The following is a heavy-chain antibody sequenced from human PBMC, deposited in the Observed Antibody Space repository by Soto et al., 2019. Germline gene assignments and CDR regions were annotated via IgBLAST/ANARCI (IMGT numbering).Heavy chain of an antibody. J-gene: IGHJ3*02. Sequence: GASVKVSCKASGGTFSSYAISWVRQAPGQGLEWMGGIIPIFGTANYAQKFQGRVTMTRNTSISTAYMELSSLRSEDTAVYYCARGFQTGAFDIWGQGTMVTVSS. CDR3: ARGFQTGAFDI. CDR1: GGTFSSYA. CDR2: IIPIFGTA. V-gene: IGHV1-69*05.